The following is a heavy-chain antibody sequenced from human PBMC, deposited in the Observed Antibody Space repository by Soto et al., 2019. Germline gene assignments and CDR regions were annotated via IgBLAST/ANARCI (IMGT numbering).Heavy chain of an antibody. CDR1: GYTFTSYD. Sequence: QVQLVQSGAEVKKPGASVKVSFKASGYTFTSYDINWVRLATGQVLEWMGWMNPNSGNTAYAQKFQGRVTMTRNTSISTAYRELSSLRSEDTAVYYCARLKQDYAVAWGQGTLVTVSS. D-gene: IGHD3-16*01. J-gene: IGHJ5*02. V-gene: IGHV1-8*01. CDR2: MNPNSGNT. CDR3: ARLKQDYAVA.